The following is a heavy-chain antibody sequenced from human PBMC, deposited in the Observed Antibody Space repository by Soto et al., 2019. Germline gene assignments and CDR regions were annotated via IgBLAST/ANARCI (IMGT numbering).Heavy chain of an antibody. Sequence: QVQLVESVGGVVQPGRSLRLSCAASGFTFSSYAMHWVRQAPGKGLEWVTLISFDGSKKNYADSVKRRFTISRDNSKNTLFLKMNSLRAEDTAMYYGERERRESVAVVAASVGNWGQGTLVTVSS. CDR2: ISFDGSKK. CDR3: ERERRESVAVVAASVGN. CDR1: GFTFSSYA. J-gene: IGHJ4*02. D-gene: IGHD2-15*01. V-gene: IGHV3-30-3*01.